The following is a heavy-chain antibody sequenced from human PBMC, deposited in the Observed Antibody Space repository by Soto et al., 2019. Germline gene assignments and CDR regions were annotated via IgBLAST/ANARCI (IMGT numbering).Heavy chain of an antibody. V-gene: IGHV2-5*02. D-gene: IGHD3-10*01. J-gene: IGHJ4*02. CDR2: IYWDDDK. CDR3: GAVLSRLWIDY. CDR1: GFSLSTSGVG. Sequence: QITLKESGPTLVKPTQTLTLTCTFSGFSLSTSGVGVGWIRQPPGKALEWLALIYWDDDKRYSPSLKSRLTIPKDTSKNQVVLTMTNMDPVDTATYYCGAVLSRLWIDYWGQGTLVTVSS.